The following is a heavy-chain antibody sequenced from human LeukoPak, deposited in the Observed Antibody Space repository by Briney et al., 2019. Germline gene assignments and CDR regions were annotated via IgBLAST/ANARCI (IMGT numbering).Heavy chain of an antibody. CDR1: GFTFSSYA. J-gene: IGHJ4*02. Sequence: GGSLRLSCAASGFTFSSYAMSWVRQAPGKGLEWVSAISGSGGSTFYADSVKGRFTISRDNSKNTLYLQMNSLRAEDTAVYYCAKDQYILTGNFDYWGQGTLVTVSS. D-gene: IGHD3-9*01. V-gene: IGHV3-23*01. CDR3: AKDQYILTGNFDY. CDR2: ISGSGGST.